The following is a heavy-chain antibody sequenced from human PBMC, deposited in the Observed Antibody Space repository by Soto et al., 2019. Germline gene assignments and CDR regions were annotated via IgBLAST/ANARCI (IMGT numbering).Heavy chain of an antibody. CDR1: GGSFSGYY. V-gene: IGHV4-34*01. D-gene: IGHD5-12*01. Sequence: ASETLSLTCAVYGGSFSGYYWSWIRQPPGKGLEWIGEINHSGSTNYNPSLKSRVTISVDTSKNQFSLKLSSVTAADTAVYYCARGQHSGYDLPSGSGAFDSWGQGTMVTVSS. CDR3: ARGQHSGYDLPSGSGAFDS. CDR2: INHSGST. J-gene: IGHJ3*02.